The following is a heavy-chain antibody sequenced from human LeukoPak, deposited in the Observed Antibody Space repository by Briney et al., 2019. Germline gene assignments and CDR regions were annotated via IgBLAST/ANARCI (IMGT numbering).Heavy chain of an antibody. CDR2: IYYSGST. D-gene: IGHD6-19*01. CDR1: GGSISSYY. Sequence: PSETLSLTCTVSGGSISSYYWSWIRQPPGRGLEWIGYIYYSGSTNYNPSLKSRVTISVDTSKNQFSLKLSSVTAADTAVYYCARQGVAVAGTRFRWFDPWGQGTLVSVCS. V-gene: IGHV4-59*08. J-gene: IGHJ5*02. CDR3: ARQGVAVAGTRFRWFDP.